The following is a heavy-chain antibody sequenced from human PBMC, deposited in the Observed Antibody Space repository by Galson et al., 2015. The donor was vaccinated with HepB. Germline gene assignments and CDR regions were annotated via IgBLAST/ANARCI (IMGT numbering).Heavy chain of an antibody. CDR2: INAGNGNT. CDR3: ARVKTPNSSGWYPFDY. Sequence: SVKVSCKASGYTFTSYAMHWVRQAPGQRLEWMGWINAGNGNTKYSQKFQGRVTITRDTSASTAYMGLSSLRSEDTAVYYCARVKTPNSSGWYPFDYWGQGTLVTVSS. V-gene: IGHV1-3*01. CDR1: GYTFTSYA. D-gene: IGHD6-19*01. J-gene: IGHJ4*02.